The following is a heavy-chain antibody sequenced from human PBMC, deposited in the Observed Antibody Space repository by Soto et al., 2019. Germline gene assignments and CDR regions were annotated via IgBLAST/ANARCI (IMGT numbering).Heavy chain of an antibody. CDR1: GYTFTSYG. CDR2: ISAYNGNT. V-gene: IGHV1-18*01. CDR3: ARAGNVLLWFGELGPGYYYYYMDV. J-gene: IGHJ6*03. Sequence: ASVKVSCKASGYTFTSYGISWVRQAPGQGLEWMGWISAYNGNTNYAQKLQGRVTMTTDTSTSTAYMELRSLRSDDTAVYYCARAGNVLLWFGELGPGYYYYYMDVWGKGTTVTVSS. D-gene: IGHD3-10*01.